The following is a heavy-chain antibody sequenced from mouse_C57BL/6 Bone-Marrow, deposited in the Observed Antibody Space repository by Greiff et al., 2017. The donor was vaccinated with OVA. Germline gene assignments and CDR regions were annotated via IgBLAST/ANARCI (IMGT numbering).Heavy chain of an antibody. CDR3: ARDGNYHWYFDV. Sequence: QVQLKQPGAELVKPGASVKLSCKASGYTFTSYWMHWVKQRPGRGLEWIGRIDPNSGGTKYNEKFKSKATLTVDKPSSTAYMQLSSLTSEDSAVYYCARDGNYHWYFDVWGTGTTVTVSS. V-gene: IGHV1-72*01. J-gene: IGHJ1*03. D-gene: IGHD2-1*01. CDR2: IDPNSGGT. CDR1: GYTFTSYW.